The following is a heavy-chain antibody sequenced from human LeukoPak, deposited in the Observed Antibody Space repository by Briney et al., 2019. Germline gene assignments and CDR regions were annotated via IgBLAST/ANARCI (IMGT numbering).Heavy chain of an antibody. Sequence: SETLSLTCTVSGGSISTYYWSWIRQPPGKGLEWIGYIYYSGSTYYNPSLKSRVTISVDTSKNQFLLKLSSVTAADTAMYYCARDRTSSSWSTWGQGTLVTVSS. CDR1: GGSISTYY. V-gene: IGHV4-30-4*01. J-gene: IGHJ4*02. CDR2: IYYSGST. D-gene: IGHD6-13*01. CDR3: ARDRTSSSWST.